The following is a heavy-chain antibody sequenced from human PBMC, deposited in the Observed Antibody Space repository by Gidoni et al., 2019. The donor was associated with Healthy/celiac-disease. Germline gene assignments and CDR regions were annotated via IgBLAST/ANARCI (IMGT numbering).Heavy chain of an antibody. D-gene: IGHD6-6*01. J-gene: IGHJ4*02. Sequence: QVQLVQSGAEVKKPGSSVKVSCKASGGTFSSYAISWVRQSPGQGLEWMGGIIPIFGTANYAQKFQGRVTITADKSTSTAYMEMSSLRSEDTAVYYCASATIEYSSSAWMGYWGQGTLVTVSS. CDR2: IIPIFGTA. CDR1: GGTFSSYA. CDR3: ASATIEYSSSAWMGY. V-gene: IGHV1-69*06.